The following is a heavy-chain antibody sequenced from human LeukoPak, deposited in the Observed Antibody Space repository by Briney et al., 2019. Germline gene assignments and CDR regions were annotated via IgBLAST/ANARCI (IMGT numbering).Heavy chain of an antibody. V-gene: IGHV1-2*06. CDR1: GYTFTGYY. CDR3: ARSGVDTYGLQASGDFDY. D-gene: IGHD5-18*01. Sequence: ASVTVSCTASGYTFTGYYVHWVRQAPGQGLEWMGRISPNSGDTNYAQKFQGRVTMTRDTSSSTAYMELSRLRSDDTAVYYCARSGVDTYGLQASGDFDYWGQGILVTVSS. J-gene: IGHJ4*02. CDR2: ISPNSGDT.